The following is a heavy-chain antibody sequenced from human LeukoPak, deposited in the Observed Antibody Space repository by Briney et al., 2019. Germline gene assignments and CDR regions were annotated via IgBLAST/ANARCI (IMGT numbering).Heavy chain of an antibody. CDR3: AREKGYCSGGSCADAKNNWFDP. Sequence: ASVKVSCKASGYTFTGYYMHWVRQAPGQGLEWMGGINPNSGGTNYAQKFQGRVTMTRDTSISTAYMELSRLRSDDTAVYYCAREKGYCSGGSCADAKNNWFDPWGQGTLVTVSS. V-gene: IGHV1-2*02. D-gene: IGHD2-15*01. J-gene: IGHJ5*02. CDR2: INPNSGGT. CDR1: GYTFTGYY.